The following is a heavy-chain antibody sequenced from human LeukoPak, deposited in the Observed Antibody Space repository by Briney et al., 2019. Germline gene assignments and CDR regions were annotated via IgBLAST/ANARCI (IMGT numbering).Heavy chain of an antibody. J-gene: IGHJ5*02. CDR2: IYYSGST. V-gene: IGHV4-59*08. D-gene: IGHD3-16*01. CDR1: GGSISSYY. CDR3: ARHYGP. Sequence: SETLSPTCTVSGGSISSYYSSWIRQPPGKGLEWIGYIYYSGSTNYNPSLKSRVTISVDTSKNQFSLKLSSVTAADTAVYYCARHYGPWGQGTLVTVSS.